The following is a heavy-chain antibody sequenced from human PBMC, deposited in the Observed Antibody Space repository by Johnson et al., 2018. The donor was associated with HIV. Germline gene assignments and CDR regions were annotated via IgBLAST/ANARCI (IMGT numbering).Heavy chain of an antibody. CDR2: INWNGGSR. CDR3: ARERSPSGYDNHDAFDV. V-gene: IGHV3-20*04. D-gene: IGHD3-3*01. Sequence: VQLVESGGGVVRPGGSLRLSCAASGFNFDDYGMSWVRQAPGKGVEWVSGINWNGGSRGYADSVKGRFTISRDNAKNSLYLQMNSLRVEDTALYYCARERSPSGYDNHDAFDVWCQGTMVTVSS. CDR1: GFNFDDYG. J-gene: IGHJ3*01.